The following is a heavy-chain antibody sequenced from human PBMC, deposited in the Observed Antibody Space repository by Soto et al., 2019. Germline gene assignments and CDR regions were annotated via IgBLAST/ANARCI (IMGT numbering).Heavy chain of an antibody. J-gene: IGHJ5*02. V-gene: IGHV4-4*02. CDR2: IYHSGST. CDR1: GGSISSSNW. CDR3: ARWSRGFS. Sequence: QVQLQESGPGLVKPSGTLSLTCAVSGGSISSSNWWSWVRQPPGKGLEWIGEIYHSGSTNYNPSLVSRVTISADNSTNQFSLKLTSVTAADKAAYYCARWSRGFSWGQGTLVTVSS. D-gene: IGHD2-15*01.